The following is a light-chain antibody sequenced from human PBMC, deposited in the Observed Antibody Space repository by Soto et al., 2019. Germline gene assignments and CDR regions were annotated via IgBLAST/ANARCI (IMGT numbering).Light chain of an antibody. CDR3: QQYGSSPRT. J-gene: IGKJ1*01. CDR2: GAS. Sequence: TGWARSQISLFLAPVKKKNLSCRASQSVSSSYLAWYQQKPGQAPRLLIYGASSRATGIPDRFSGSGSGTDFALTISRLEPEDFAVYYCQQYGSSPRTFGQGTKVDI. V-gene: IGKV3-20*01. CDR1: QSVSSSY.